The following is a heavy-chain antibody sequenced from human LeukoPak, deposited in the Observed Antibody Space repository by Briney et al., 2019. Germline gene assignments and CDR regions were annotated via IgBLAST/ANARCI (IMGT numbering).Heavy chain of an antibody. CDR3: ARRRQVTSYSPYAFDI. J-gene: IGHJ3*02. V-gene: IGHV4-59*08. CDR1: GNSIKNYH. D-gene: IGHD2-15*01. CDR2: THHSGTT. Sequence: PSETLSLTCTVSGNSIKNYHWSWIRQAPGKELEWLGLTHHSGTTRDNPSLKSRVTMSLDTSKSQFSLELKSVTAADTAVYYCARRRQVTSYSPYAFDIWGQGTMVTVSS.